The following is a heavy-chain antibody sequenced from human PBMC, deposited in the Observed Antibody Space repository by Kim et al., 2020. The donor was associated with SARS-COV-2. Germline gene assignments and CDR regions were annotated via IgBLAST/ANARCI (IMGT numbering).Heavy chain of an antibody. J-gene: IGHJ4*02. V-gene: IGHV3-30*18. CDR1: GFTFSSYG. Sequence: GGSLRLSCAASGFTFSSYGMHWVRQAPGKGLEWVAVISYDGRNNYYADSVKGRFTISRDNSKNTLYLQMNSLRAEDTAVYYCAKAYLRNLVFPDYWGQGTRVTDS. CDR2: ISYDGRNN. D-gene: IGHD1-7*01. CDR3: AKAYLRNLVFPDY.